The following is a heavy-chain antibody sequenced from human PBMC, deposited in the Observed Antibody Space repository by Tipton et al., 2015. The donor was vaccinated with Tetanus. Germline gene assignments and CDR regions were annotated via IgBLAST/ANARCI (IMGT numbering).Heavy chain of an antibody. CDR1: GFSFSSYS. CDR3: ARDRRSYIASAGYGADV. CDR2: ISGSSSNI. V-gene: IGHV3-48*02. J-gene: IGHJ6*02. Sequence: SLRLSCVASGFSFSSYSVNWVRQAPGRGLEWLSFISGSSSNIHYADSVKGRFTISRDNAKNSVYLQMSSLRDEDTAIYYCARDRRSYIASAGYGADVWGQGTTVTVSS. D-gene: IGHD6-13*01.